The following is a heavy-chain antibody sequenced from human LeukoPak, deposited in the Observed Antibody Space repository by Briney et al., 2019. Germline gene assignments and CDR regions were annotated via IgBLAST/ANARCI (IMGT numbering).Heavy chain of an antibody. Sequence: PSETLSLTCAVYGGSFSGYYWSWIRQPPGKGLEWIGEINHSGSTNYNPSLKSRVTISVDTSKNQFSLKLSSVTAADTAVYYCARGLHYYDSSGYYSPWYFDLWGRGTLVTVSS. CDR3: ARGLHYYDSSGYYSPWYFDL. CDR2: INHSGST. D-gene: IGHD3-22*01. CDR1: GGSFSGYY. V-gene: IGHV4-34*01. J-gene: IGHJ2*01.